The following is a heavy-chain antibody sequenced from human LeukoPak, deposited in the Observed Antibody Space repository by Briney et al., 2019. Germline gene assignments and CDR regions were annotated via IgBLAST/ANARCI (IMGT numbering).Heavy chain of an antibody. V-gene: IGHV3-23*01. Sequence: GGTLRLSCAASGFTFSSYGMSWVRQAPGKGLEWVSAISGSGGSTYYADSVKGRFTISRDNSKNTLYLQMNSLRAEDTAVYYCAKGSVLLVATTYDYWGQGTLVTVSS. J-gene: IGHJ4*02. CDR2: ISGSGGST. D-gene: IGHD5-24*01. CDR1: GFTFSSYG. CDR3: AKGSVLLVATTYDY.